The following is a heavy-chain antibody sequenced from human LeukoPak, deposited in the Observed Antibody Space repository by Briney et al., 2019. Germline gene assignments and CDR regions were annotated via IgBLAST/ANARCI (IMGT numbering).Heavy chain of an antibody. J-gene: IGHJ4*02. Sequence: SETLSLTCTVSGGSISSYYWSWIRQPPGKELEWIGYIYYSGSTNYNPSLKSRVTISVDTSKNQFSLKLSSVTAADTAVYYCASGSYFYYFDYWGQGTLVTVSS. V-gene: IGHV4-59*01. CDR2: IYYSGST. CDR3: ASGSYFYYFDY. CDR1: GGSISSYY. D-gene: IGHD1-26*01.